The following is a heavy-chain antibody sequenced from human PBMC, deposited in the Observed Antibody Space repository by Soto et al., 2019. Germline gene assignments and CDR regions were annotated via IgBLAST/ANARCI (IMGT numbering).Heavy chain of an antibody. CDR3: ARGRYGDY. CDR1: GYAFTTYG. CDR2: ISAHNGNT. D-gene: IGHD1-1*01. V-gene: IGHV1-18*01. J-gene: IGHJ4*02. Sequence: QVHLVQSGAEVKKPGASVKVSCKGSGYAFTTYGITWVRQAPGQGLEWMGWISAHNGNTNYAQKLQGRVTVTRDTSTSTAYMELRSLRSDDTAVYYCARGRYGDYWGLGALVTVSS.